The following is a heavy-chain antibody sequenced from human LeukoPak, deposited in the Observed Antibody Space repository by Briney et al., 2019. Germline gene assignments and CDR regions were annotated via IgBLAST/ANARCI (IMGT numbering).Heavy chain of an antibody. J-gene: IGHJ4*02. V-gene: IGHV3-74*01. Sequence: PGGSLRLSCAASGFTFSAYWMHWVRQAPGKGLVWVSRIKNDGSSTTYADSVKGRFTISRDNAKNTLYLQINSLRAEDTAVYYCARSDSFDYWGQGTLVTVSS. CDR2: IKNDGSST. CDR3: ARSDSFDY. CDR1: GFTFSAYW.